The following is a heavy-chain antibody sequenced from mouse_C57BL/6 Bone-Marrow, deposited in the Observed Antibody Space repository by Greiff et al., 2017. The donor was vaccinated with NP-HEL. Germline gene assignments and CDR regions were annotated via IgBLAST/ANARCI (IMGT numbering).Heavy chain of an antibody. CDR2: ISSGGSYT. Sequence: EVKLMESGGDLVKPGGSLKLSCAASGFTFSSYGMSWVRQTPDKRLEWVATISSGGSYTYYPDSVKGRFTISRDNAKNTLYLQMSSLKSEDTAMYYCAREGGAMDYWGQGTSVTVSS. V-gene: IGHV5-6*01. J-gene: IGHJ4*01. CDR1: GFTFSSYG. CDR3: AREGGAMDY.